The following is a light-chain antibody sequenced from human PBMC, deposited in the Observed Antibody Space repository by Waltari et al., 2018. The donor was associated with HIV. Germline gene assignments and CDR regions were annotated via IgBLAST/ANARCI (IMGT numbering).Light chain of an antibody. CDR1: QSVGSD. CDR3: QQYNNWPPYT. V-gene: IGKV3-15*01. Sequence: EIVMTQSPAHLSVSPGERASLPCRASQSVGSDLAWYQQKPGQAPRLLIYGASTRATGIPARFSGSGSATEFTLTISSLQSEDFAVYYCQQYNNWPPYTFGQGTKLEIK. J-gene: IGKJ2*01. CDR2: GAS.